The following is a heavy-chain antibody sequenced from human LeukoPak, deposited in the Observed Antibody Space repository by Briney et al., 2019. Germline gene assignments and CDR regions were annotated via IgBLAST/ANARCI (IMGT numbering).Heavy chain of an antibody. J-gene: IGHJ5*02. D-gene: IGHD3-3*01. Sequence: SETLSLTCAVYGGSFSGYYWSWIRQPPGKGLEWIGEINHSGSTNYNPSLKSRVTISVDTSKNQFSLKLSSVTAADTAVYYCARDGSVSTPYDFWSGYNNWFDPWGQGTLVTVSS. V-gene: IGHV4-34*01. CDR2: INHSGST. CDR3: ARDGSVSTPYDFWSGYNNWFDP. CDR1: GGSFSGYY.